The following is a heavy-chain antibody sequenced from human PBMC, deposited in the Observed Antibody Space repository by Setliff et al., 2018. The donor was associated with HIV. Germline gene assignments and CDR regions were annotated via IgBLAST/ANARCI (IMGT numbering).Heavy chain of an antibody. CDR1: GYTFTSYD. J-gene: IGHJ4*02. CDR3: AADIGDSRGFPVY. CDR2: MNPNRGNT. V-gene: IGHV1-8*01. Sequence: ASVKVSCKASGYTFTSYDINWVRQATGQGLEWMGWMNPNRGNTGYAHKFQGRVTMTRNTSISTAYMELSSLRSEDTAVDYCAADIGDSRGFPVYWGQGALVTVS. D-gene: IGHD3-22*01.